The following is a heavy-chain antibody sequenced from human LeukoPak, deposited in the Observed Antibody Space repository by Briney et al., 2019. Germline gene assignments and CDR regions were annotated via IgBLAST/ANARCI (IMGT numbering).Heavy chain of an antibody. V-gene: IGHV4-59*01. CDR1: GGSISSYY. CDR2: ISYGGST. Sequence: SETLSLTCTVSGGSISSYYWTWIRQPPGRGLEWVGYISYGGSTNYNPSLKSRVTISVDTSTNQFSLKLSSVTAADTAVYYCARGIFGMVLNAFDLRGRGTMVTVSS. CDR3: ARGIFGMVLNAFDL. J-gene: IGHJ3*01. D-gene: IGHD3-3*01.